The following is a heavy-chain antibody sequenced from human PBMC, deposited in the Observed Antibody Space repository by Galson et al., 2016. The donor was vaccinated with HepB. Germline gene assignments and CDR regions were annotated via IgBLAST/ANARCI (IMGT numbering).Heavy chain of an antibody. CDR1: NYSFPHFG. Sequence: SVKVSCKASNYSFPHFGITWMRQAPGQGLEWMGWIIPHNGNANYAQKFQGRVTMTADTSTSTAYMELSSLTSDDTAVYFCARHNGCDYWGQGTLVTVSS. V-gene: IGHV1-18*01. CDR2: IIPHNGNA. CDR3: ARHNGCDY. J-gene: IGHJ4*02. D-gene: IGHD1-14*01.